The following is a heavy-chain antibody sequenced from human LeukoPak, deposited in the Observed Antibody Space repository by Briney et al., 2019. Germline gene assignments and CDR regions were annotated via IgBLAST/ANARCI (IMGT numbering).Heavy chain of an antibody. D-gene: IGHD5-18*01. Sequence: SETLSLTCTVSGGSISSYYWSWIRQPPGKGLEWIGYIYYSGSTNYNPSLKGRVTISVDTSKNQFSLKLSSVTAADTAVYYCARELGSGGYSYAEGNAFDIWGQGTMVTVSS. V-gene: IGHV4-59*01. CDR1: GGSISSYY. J-gene: IGHJ3*02. CDR2: IYYSGST. CDR3: ARELGSGGYSYAEGNAFDI.